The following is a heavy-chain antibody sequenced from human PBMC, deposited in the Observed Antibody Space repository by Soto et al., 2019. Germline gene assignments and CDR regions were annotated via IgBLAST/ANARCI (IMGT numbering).Heavy chain of an antibody. CDR3: AHGPRRLYHNYY. J-gene: IGHJ4*02. CDR2: INMDGSST. D-gene: IGHD1-20*01. V-gene: IGHV3-74*01. Sequence: EVQLVESGGGLVQPGGSLRLSCAASGFIFSSDWMHWVRQAAGKGLEWVSRINMDGSSTNYADSVKGRFTISIDNAKNMLYLQMDSLRAEDTAVYYCAHGPRRLYHNYYWCQESLFTVSS. CDR1: GFIFSSDW.